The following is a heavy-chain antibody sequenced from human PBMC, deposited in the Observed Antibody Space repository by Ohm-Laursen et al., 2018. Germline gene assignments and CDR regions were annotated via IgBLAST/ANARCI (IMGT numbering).Heavy chain of an antibody. V-gene: IGHV2-70*04. CDR3: ARVDILTGYYYY. Sequence: TQTLTLTCTFSGFSLSTSGVGVGWIRQPPGKALEWLARVDWDDEEFYSTSLKSRLTISKDTSKNQVVLIMTNMDPVDTATYYCARVDILTGYYYYWGQGTLVTVSS. D-gene: IGHD3-9*01. J-gene: IGHJ4*02. CDR1: GFSLSTSGVG. CDR2: VDWDDEE.